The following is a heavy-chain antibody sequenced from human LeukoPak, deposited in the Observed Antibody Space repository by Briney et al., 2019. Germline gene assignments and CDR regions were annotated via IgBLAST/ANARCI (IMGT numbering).Heavy chain of an antibody. CDR2: INPNRGGT. CDR3: ARDLIVVVPAAINNYYYGMDV. V-gene: IGHV1-2*02. J-gene: IGHJ6*02. D-gene: IGHD2-2*02. CDR1: GYTFTGYY. Sequence: ASVKVSCKASGYTFTGYYMNWVRQAPGQGLEWMGWINPNRGGTNYAQKFQGRVTMTRDTSISTAYMELSRLRSDDTAVYYCARDLIVVVPAAINNYYYGMDVWGQGTTVTVSS.